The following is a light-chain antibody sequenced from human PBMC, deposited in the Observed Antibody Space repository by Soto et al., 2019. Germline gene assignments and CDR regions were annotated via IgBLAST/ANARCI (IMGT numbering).Light chain of an antibody. V-gene: IGKV3-15*01. CDR1: QDVGSK. J-gene: IGKJ1*01. CDR2: GAT. Sequence: EIVMTQSPATLSVSPGERATLSCRASQDVGSKLAWYQQKPGQAPRLLIYGATTRATGTPARFSGSGSGTQFTLTISSLQSEDFAVYYCQQCNDSPPWTFGQGTKVEI. CDR3: QQCNDSPPWT.